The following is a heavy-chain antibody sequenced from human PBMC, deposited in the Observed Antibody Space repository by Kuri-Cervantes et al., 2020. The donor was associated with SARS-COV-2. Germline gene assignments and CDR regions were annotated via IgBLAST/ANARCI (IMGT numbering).Heavy chain of an antibody. CDR2: IYHSGST. CDR1: GYSISSGYY. D-gene: IGHD1-26*01. Sequence: GSLRLSCAVSGYSISSGYYWGWIRQPPGKGLEWIGYIYHSGSTYYNPSLKSRVTISVDRSKNQFSLKLSSVTAADTAVYYCARGGGSYPYYYYYMDVWGKGTTVTVSS. V-gene: IGHV4-38-2*01. CDR3: ARGGGSYPYYYYYMDV. J-gene: IGHJ6*03.